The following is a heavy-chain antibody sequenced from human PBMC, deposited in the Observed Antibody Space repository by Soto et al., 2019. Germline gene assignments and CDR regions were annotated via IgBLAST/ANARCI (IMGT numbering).Heavy chain of an antibody. CDR1: DFDFSSYG. J-gene: IGHJ6*02. CDR3: ARPSRGPPYNYAMDV. Sequence: GGSLRLSCAASDFDFSSYGIHWVRQAPGKGLEWVAASSYDGRETFYADSAKGRFTVSKEMSKNTAFLQMTAADTAVYYCARPSRGPPYNYAMDVWGQGATVTVSS. V-gene: IGHV3-30*03. D-gene: IGHD3-16*01. CDR2: SSYDGRET.